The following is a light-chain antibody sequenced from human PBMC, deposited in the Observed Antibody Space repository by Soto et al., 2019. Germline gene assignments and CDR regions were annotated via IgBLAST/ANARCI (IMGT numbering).Light chain of an antibody. CDR1: QDISSY. V-gene: IGKV1-8*01. CDR3: QQYYEFPIT. Sequence: IQITQSPSSLSASPGDRVTITCRASQDISSYLAWYQQKPGKAPNLLIYVASTLQSGVPSRFSGSGSGTDFTLTISRLQSEDFATYYCQQYYEFPITFGGGTKVDIK. J-gene: IGKJ4*01. CDR2: VAS.